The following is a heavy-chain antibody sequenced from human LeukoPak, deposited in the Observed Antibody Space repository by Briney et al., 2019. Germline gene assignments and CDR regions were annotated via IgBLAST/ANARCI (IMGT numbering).Heavy chain of an antibody. V-gene: IGHV4-39*01. Sequence: SRTLSLICTVSGGSITSSSSGYYWSWIRPPPGKGLEWIAEIYESGSTEYNPSLKSRVTISMVPSKQQFSLSLTSVTAADTAVYYCARGAWATRLGSWGLGTPVIVSS. CDR2: IYESGST. D-gene: IGHD2-15*01. CDR1: GGSITSSSSGYY. CDR3: ARGAWATRLGS. J-gene: IGHJ4*02.